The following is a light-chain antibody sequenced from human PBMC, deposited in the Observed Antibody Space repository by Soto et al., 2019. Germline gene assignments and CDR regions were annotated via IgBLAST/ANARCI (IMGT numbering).Light chain of an antibody. CDR1: QSVLYSSNTKNY. CDR2: WAS. CDR3: QQYYSTLALT. Sequence: DIVMTQSPDSLAVSLGERATINCKSSQSVLYSSNTKNYLAWYQQKPGQPPKLLIYWASTRASGVPDRFSGSGSGTDFTLTISSLQAEDVAVYYCQQYYSTLALTFGGGTKVEIK. J-gene: IGKJ4*01. V-gene: IGKV4-1*01.